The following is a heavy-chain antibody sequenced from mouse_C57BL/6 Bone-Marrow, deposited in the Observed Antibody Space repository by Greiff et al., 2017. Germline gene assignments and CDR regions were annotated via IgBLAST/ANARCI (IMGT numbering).Heavy chain of an antibody. CDR2: IDPETGGT. CDR1: GYTFTDYE. CDR3: TRNWDDY. V-gene: IGHV1-15*01. D-gene: IGHD4-1*01. Sequence: VQLQQSGAELVRPGASVTLSCKASGYTFTDYEMHWVKQTPVHGLEWIGAIDPETGGTAYNQKFKGKAILTADKSSSTAYMERRSLTSEDSAVYYCTRNWDDYWGQGTTLTVSS. J-gene: IGHJ2*01.